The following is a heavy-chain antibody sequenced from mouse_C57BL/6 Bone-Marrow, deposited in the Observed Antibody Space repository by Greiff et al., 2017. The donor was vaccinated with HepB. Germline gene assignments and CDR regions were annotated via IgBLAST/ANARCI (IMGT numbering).Heavy chain of an antibody. CDR3: ARRGGSSRWYFDV. J-gene: IGHJ1*03. CDR2: ILPSIGRT. Sequence: VKLQQSGSELRSPGSSVKLSCKDFDSEVFPIAYMSWVRQKPGHGFEWIGGILPSIGRTIYGEKFEDKATLDADTLSNTAYLELNSLTSEDSAIYYCARRGGSSRWYFDVWGTGTTVTVSS. D-gene: IGHD1-1*01. V-gene: IGHV15-2*01. CDR1: DSEVFPIAY.